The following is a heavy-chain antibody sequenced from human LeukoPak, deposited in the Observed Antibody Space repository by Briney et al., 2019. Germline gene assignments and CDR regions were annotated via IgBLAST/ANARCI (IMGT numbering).Heavy chain of an antibody. J-gene: IGHJ6*03. V-gene: IGHV7-4-1*02. CDR1: GYTFTSYA. Sequence: ASVKVSCKASGYTFTSYAMNWVRQAPGQGLEWMGWINTNTGNPTYAQGFTGRFVFSLDTSVSTAYLQISSLKAEDTAVYYRATYSGSLNYYYYYYYMDVWGKGTTVTVSS. CDR2: INTNTGNP. CDR3: ATYSGSLNYYYYYYYMDV. D-gene: IGHD1-26*01.